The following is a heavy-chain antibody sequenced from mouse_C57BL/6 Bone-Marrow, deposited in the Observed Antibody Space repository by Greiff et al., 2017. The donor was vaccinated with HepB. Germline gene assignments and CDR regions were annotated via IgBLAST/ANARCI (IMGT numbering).Heavy chain of an antibody. D-gene: IGHD2-5*01. CDR2: INPGSGGT. CDR3: ARRYSKKGYYFDY. V-gene: IGHV1-54*01. Sequence: QVQLKQSGAELVRPGTSVKVSCKASGYAFTNYLIEWVKQRPGQGLEWIGVINPGSGGTNYNEKFKGKATLTADKSSSTAYMQLSSLTSEDSAVYFCARRYSKKGYYFDYWGQGTTLTVSS. J-gene: IGHJ2*01. CDR1: GYAFTNYL.